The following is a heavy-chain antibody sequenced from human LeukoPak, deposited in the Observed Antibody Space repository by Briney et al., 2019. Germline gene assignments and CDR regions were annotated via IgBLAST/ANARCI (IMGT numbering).Heavy chain of an antibody. CDR2: ISSSGDT. CDR1: GFTFSSYA. J-gene: IGHJ4*02. D-gene: IGHD1-26*01. Sequence: GGSLRLSCAASGFTFSSYAMSWARQAPGKGLEWVSAISSSGDTYYAGSVKGRFTISRDNSKTTLYMQINSLRADDTAVYYCAKDAVGATAYYFDYWGQGILVTVSS. CDR3: AKDAVGATAYYFDY. V-gene: IGHV3-23*01.